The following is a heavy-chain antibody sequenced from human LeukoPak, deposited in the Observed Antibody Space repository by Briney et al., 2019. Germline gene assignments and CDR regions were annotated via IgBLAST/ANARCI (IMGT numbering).Heavy chain of an antibody. V-gene: IGHV3-9*01. CDR1: GFTFEDYA. D-gene: IGHD5-18*01. CDR3: AKDSEVDTAMDIFGGSYLFDY. CDR2: ISWNGGNT. Sequence: GGSLRLSCAACGFTFEDYAMHWVRQAPGKGLEWVSGISWNGGNTDYADSGKGRFTISRDNAKNSLYLQMNSLRPEDTALYYCAKDSEVDTAMDIFGGSYLFDYWGQGTLVTVSS. J-gene: IGHJ4*02.